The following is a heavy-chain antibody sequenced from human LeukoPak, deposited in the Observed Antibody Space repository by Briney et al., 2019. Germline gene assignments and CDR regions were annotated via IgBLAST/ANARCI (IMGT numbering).Heavy chain of an antibody. CDR2: IKQGGSEK. Sequence: GGSLRLSCAASEFTFSSYWMNWVRQAPGKGLEWVANIKQGGSEKYYVDSVKGRFTISRDNAQNSLYLQMNSLRVEDTAVYYCARDHARDGYNFWGQGTLVTVSS. J-gene: IGHJ4*02. CDR3: ARDHARDGYNF. V-gene: IGHV3-7*01. CDR1: EFTFSSYW. D-gene: IGHD5-24*01.